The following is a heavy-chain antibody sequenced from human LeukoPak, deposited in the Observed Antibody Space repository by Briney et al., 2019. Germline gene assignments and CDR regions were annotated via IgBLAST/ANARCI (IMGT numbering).Heavy chain of an antibody. CDR3: ARGSGDGYNYHSEVPDDAFDI. Sequence: GASVKVSCKASGYTFTGYYMHWVRQAPGQGLEWMGWINPNSGGTNYAQKFQGRVTMTRDTSISTAYMELSRLRSDDTAVYYCARGSGDGYNYHSEVPDDAFDIWAKGQWSPSLQ. CDR2: INPNSGGT. D-gene: IGHD5-24*01. J-gene: IGHJ3*02. CDR1: GYTFTGYY. V-gene: IGHV1-2*02.